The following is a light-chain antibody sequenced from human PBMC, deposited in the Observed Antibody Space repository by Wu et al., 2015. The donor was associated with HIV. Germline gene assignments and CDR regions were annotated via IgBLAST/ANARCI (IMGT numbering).Light chain of an antibody. CDR2: GAS. CDR1: QSVSSSY. J-gene: IGKJ2*01. CDR3: QQYGGSPPYT. Sequence: EIVLTQSPGTLSLSPGERVTLSCWASQSVSSSYLAWYQQKPGQAPRLLIFGASTRATGIPDRFSGSGSATDFTLTISRLEPEDFAVYYCQQYGGSPPYTFGLGTKLDIK. V-gene: IGKV3-20*01.